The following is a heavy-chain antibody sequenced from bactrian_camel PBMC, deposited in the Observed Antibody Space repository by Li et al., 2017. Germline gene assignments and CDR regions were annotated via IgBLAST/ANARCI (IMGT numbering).Heavy chain of an antibody. CDR3: VKGGLSRGGSWPD. CDR2: IIGSGGGTGTT. CDR1: GFSFSTHD. D-gene: IGHD6*01. V-gene: IGHV3S40*01. Sequence: VQLVESGGGLVPPGGSLRLACEASGFSFSTHDMSWVRQAPGKGLEWVSTIIGSGGGTGTTYYADSVKGRFTISRDNAKNTVYLQMNNLKPEDTAVCYCVKGGLSRGGSWPDWGQGTQVTVS. J-gene: IGHJ4*01.